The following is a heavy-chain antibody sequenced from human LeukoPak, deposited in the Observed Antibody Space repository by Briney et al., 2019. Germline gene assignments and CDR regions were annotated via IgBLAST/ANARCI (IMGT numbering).Heavy chain of an antibody. CDR2: FDPEDGET. J-gene: IGHJ6*02. D-gene: IGHD3-10*01. Sequence: ASVKVSCKVSGYTLTELSMHWVRQAPGKGLEWRGGFDPEDGETIYAQKFQGRVAMTEDTSTDTAYMELSSLRSEDTAVYYCATGSQRYYYYGMDVWGQGTTVTVSS. V-gene: IGHV1-24*01. CDR3: ATGSQRYYYYGMDV. CDR1: GYTLTELS.